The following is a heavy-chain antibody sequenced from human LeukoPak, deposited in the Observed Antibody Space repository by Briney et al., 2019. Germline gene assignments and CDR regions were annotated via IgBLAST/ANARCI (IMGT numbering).Heavy chain of an antibody. V-gene: IGHV1-69*04. CDR1: GGTFSSYA. J-gene: IGHJ4*02. Sequence: SVKVSCKASGGTFSSYAISWVRQAHGQGLEWMGRIIPIFGIANYAQKFQGRVRITADKSTSTAYMELSSLRSEDTAVYYCAQASCSSTSCYKNKVAYDYWGQGTLVTVSS. CDR3: AQASCSSTSCYKNKVAYDY. D-gene: IGHD2-2*02. CDR2: IIPIFGIA.